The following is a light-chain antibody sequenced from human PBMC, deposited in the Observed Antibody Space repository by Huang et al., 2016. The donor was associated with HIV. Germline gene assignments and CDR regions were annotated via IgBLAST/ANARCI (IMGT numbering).Light chain of an antibody. Sequence: DIQMTQSPPSLSASVGDRVTFTCRANQNITKSLNWYQQKPVKAPKLLIYTASTLESGVPSRFSGGGSGSRFTLNITNLQPEDFATYYCQQSFSVPRTFGRGT. J-gene: IGKJ2*01. CDR1: QNITKS. CDR2: TAS. V-gene: IGKV1-39*01. CDR3: QQSFSVPRT.